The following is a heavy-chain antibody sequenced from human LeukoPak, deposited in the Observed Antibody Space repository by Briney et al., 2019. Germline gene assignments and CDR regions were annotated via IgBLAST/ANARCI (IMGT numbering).Heavy chain of an antibody. V-gene: IGHV1-69*13. CDR2: IIPIFGTA. CDR1: GGTFSSYA. J-gene: IGHJ4*02. D-gene: IGHD4-17*01. Sequence: SVKVSCKASGGTFSSYAISWVRQAPGQGLEWMGGIIPIFGTANYAQKFQGRVTITADESTSTAYMELSSLRSEDTAVYYCESVTLNGGFDYWGQGTLVTVSS. CDR3: ESVTLNGGFDY.